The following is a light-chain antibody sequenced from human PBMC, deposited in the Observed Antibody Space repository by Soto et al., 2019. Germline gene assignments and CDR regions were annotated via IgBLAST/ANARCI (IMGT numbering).Light chain of an antibody. CDR2: DAS. J-gene: IGKJ1*01. Sequence: EIFLTQSPDTLSLSPGERATLSCRASQSVTNYIAWYQQRPGQAPRLLIYDASNRATGVPARFSGSGSGTDFTLTISRLEPEDFAVYYCQQYGSSPRTFGQGTKVDNK. CDR3: QQYGSSPRT. V-gene: IGKV3-20*01. CDR1: QSVTNY.